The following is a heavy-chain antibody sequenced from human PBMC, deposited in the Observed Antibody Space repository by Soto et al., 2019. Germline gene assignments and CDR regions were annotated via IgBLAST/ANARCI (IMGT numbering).Heavy chain of an antibody. Sequence: GGSLRLSCAASGFTFSSFALGWVRQAPGKGLEWVSSIGATGDDTYYADSVKGRFTISRDNSNNMVFLQMNGLGAEDTAIYYCAKDVMGATRYGGQGTLVTVYS. CDR3: AKDVMGATRY. CDR2: IGATGDDT. D-gene: IGHD1-26*01. J-gene: IGHJ4*02. V-gene: IGHV3-23*01. CDR1: GFTFSSFA.